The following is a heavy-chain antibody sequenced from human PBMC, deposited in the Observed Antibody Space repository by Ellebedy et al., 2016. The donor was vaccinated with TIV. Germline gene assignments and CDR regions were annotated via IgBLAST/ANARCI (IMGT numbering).Heavy chain of an antibody. Sequence: GESLKISCEASGFTFNQYGMSWVRQAPGKGLEWVSSISGEGGSSYYADSVKGRFTVSRDNSKDTLFLQMNSLRADDTAVYYCAKSGGLFSPRNALDSWGQGTLVTVSS. CDR2: ISGEGGSS. V-gene: IGHV3-23*01. J-gene: IGHJ4*02. CDR3: AKSGGLFSPRNALDS. CDR1: GFTFNQYG. D-gene: IGHD3-10*01.